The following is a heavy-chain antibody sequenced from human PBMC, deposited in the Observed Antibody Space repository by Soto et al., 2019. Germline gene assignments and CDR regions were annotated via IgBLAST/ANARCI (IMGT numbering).Heavy chain of an antibody. CDR1: GFTFSSYG. CDR2: ISYDGSNK. Sequence: QVQLVESGGGVVQPGRSLRLSCAASGFTFSSYGMHWVRQAPGKGLEWVAVISYDGSNKYYADSVKGRFTISRANSKNTLYLQMNSLRAEDTAVYYCAKGLYDFWSGYLDYLDVWGKGTTVTVSS. J-gene: IGHJ6*03. D-gene: IGHD3-3*01. V-gene: IGHV3-30*18. CDR3: AKGLYDFWSGYLDYLDV.